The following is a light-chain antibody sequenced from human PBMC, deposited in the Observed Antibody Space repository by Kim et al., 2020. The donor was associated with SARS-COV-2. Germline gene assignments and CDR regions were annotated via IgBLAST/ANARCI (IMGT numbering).Light chain of an antibody. CDR3: QSYDSTNHVI. Sequence: NFMLTQPHSVSESPGKTVTISCTRSSGSIASNYVKWFQQRPGSAPTALILEDDQRPSGVPDRFSGSIDSSSNSASLTISGLKTEDEADYYCQSYDSTNHVIFGGGTQLTVL. CDR2: EDD. CDR1: SGSIASNY. V-gene: IGLV6-57*04. J-gene: IGLJ2*01.